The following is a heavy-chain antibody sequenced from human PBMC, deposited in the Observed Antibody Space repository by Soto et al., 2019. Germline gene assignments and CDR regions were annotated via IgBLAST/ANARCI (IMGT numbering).Heavy chain of an antibody. Sequence: QVQLVQSGAEVKKPGPSVKVSCKASGGTFSSYAISWVRQAPGQGLEWMGGIIPIFGTANYAQKFQGRVTITADESTSTAYMELSSLRSEDTAVYYCARERKYCSGGSCYSVDIWGQGTMVTVSS. J-gene: IGHJ3*02. D-gene: IGHD2-15*01. CDR2: IIPIFGTA. V-gene: IGHV1-69*12. CDR3: ARERKYCSGGSCYSVDI. CDR1: GGTFSSYA.